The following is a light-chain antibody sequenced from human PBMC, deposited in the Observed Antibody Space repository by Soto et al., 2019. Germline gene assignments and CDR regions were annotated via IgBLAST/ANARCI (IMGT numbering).Light chain of an antibody. CDR2: EVD. J-gene: IGLJ3*02. V-gene: IGLV2-14*01. CDR1: TSDVGGYNY. Sequence: QSALTQPASVSGSPGQSITISCTGTTSDVGGYNYVSWYRQHPGKAPKLLIYEVDNRPSGVSNRFSGSKSGNTASLTISGLQAEDEAHYYCNSYTSRRTRVFGGGTKLTVL. CDR3: NSYTSRRTRV.